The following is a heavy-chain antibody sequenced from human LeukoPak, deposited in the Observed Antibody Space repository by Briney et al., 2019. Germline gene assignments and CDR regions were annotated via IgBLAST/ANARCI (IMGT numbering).Heavy chain of an antibody. Sequence: SETLSLTCTVSGGSISSGSDYWSWIRQPAGKGLEWIGRIYTSGSTNYNPSLKSRVTISVDTSKNQFSLGLTSVTAADTAVYYCARQEQQLIYNWFDPWGQGTLVTVSS. CDR1: GGSISSGSDY. D-gene: IGHD6-13*01. V-gene: IGHV4-61*02. CDR2: IYTSGST. J-gene: IGHJ5*02. CDR3: ARQEQQLIYNWFDP.